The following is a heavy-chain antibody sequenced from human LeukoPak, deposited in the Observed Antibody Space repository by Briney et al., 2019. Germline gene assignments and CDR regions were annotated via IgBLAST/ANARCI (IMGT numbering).Heavy chain of an antibody. CDR3: ARGGYKSHFDY. D-gene: IGHD1-1*01. Sequence: TLSLTCTVSGGSISSYFWSWIRQPPGKAPEWLARIDWNDDKYYSTSLKTRLTISKDTSKNQVVLTMTNTDPVDTATYYCARGGYKSHFDYWGQGTLVTVSS. CDR1: GGSISSYF. CDR2: IDWNDDK. J-gene: IGHJ4*02. V-gene: IGHV2-70*11.